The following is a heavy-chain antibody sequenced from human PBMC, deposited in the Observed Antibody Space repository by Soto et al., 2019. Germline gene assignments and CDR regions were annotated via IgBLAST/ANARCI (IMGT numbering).Heavy chain of an antibody. J-gene: IGHJ4*02. V-gene: IGHV3-30*18. CDR2: ISYDGSNK. CDR1: GFTFSSYG. Sequence: QVQLVESGGGVVQPGRSLRLSCAASGFTFSSYGMHWVRQAPGKGLEWVAVISYDGSNKYYADSVKGRFTISRDNSKNTRYLQMNSLRAEDTAVYYCAKDISSPNVLRFLEWLLPGFDYWGQGTLVTVCS. CDR3: AKDISSPNVLRFLEWLLPGFDY. D-gene: IGHD3-3*01.